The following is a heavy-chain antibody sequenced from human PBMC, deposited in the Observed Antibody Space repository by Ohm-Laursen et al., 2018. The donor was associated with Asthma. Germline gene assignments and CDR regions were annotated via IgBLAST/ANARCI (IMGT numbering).Heavy chain of an antibody. V-gene: IGHV3-15*01. CDR1: GFTFSSYW. Sequence: SLRLSCAASGFTFSSYWMTWVRQSPGKGLEWVGRITSERSGGTRAYAAPVKDRFTISRDDSKTTLYLQMNSLETEDTAVYFCATYNQYNAFDLWGQGTMVTVSS. D-gene: IGHD1-14*01. CDR3: ATYNQYNAFDL. CDR2: ITSERSGGTR. J-gene: IGHJ3*01.